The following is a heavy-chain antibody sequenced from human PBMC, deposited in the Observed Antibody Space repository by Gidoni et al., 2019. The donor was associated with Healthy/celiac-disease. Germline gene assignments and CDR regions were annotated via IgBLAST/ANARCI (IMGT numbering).Heavy chain of an antibody. CDR3: ARPEERSITIFGVVPPPRY. D-gene: IGHD3-3*01. Sequence: EGQLVESGGGLVQPGGSLRLSCAASGFPFSSYAMHWVRQAPGKGLEYVSAISSNGGSTYYANSVKGRFTISRDNSKNTLYLQMGSLRAEDMAVYYCARPEERSITIFGVVPPPRYWGQGTLVTVSS. V-gene: IGHV3-64*01. CDR1: GFPFSSYA. CDR2: ISSNGGST. J-gene: IGHJ4*02.